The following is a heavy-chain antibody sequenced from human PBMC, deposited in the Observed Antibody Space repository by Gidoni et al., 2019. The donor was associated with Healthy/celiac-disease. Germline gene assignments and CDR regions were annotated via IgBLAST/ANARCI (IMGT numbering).Heavy chain of an antibody. J-gene: IGHJ1*01. CDR1: GGSISSYY. Sequence: QVQLQESGPGLVKPSETLSLTCTVSGGSISSYYWSWIRQPPGKGLEWIGYIYYSGSTNYNPSLKSRVTISVDTSKNQFSLKLSSVTAADTAVYYCARSTRYYYDSSGYFAEYFQHWGQGTLVTVSS. V-gene: IGHV4-59*01. CDR2: IYYSGST. D-gene: IGHD3-22*01. CDR3: ARSTRYYYDSSGYFAEYFQH.